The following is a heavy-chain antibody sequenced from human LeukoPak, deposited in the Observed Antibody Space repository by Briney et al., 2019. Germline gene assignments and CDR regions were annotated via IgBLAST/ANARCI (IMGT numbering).Heavy chain of an antibody. CDR3: ARVGLTMVRGVKSKPYYFDY. CDR1: GGSISSYY. V-gene: IGHV4-59*08. Sequence: PSETLSLTCTVSGGSISSYYWSWIRQPPGKGLEWIGYIYYSGSTNYNPSLKSRVTISVDTSKNQFSLKLSSVTAADTAVYYCARVGLTMVRGVKSKPYYFDYWGQGTLVTVSS. CDR2: IYYSGST. D-gene: IGHD3-10*01. J-gene: IGHJ4*02.